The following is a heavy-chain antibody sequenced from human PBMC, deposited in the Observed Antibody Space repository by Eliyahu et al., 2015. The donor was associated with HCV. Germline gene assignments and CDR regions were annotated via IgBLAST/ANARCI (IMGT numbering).Heavy chain of an antibody. Sequence: EVQLVESGGGLVQPGGSLRLSCAASGFTXSSNYXSWVRQAPGKGLEWVSVIYSGGXTYYADSVKGRFTISRDNSKNTLYLQMNSLRAEDTAVYYCARDRVLGLGIKTMGWYFDLWGRGTLVTVSS. CDR3: ARDRVLGLGIKTMGWYFDL. J-gene: IGHJ2*01. V-gene: IGHV3-66*01. D-gene: IGHD3/OR15-3a*01. CDR1: GFTXSSNY. CDR2: IYSGGXT.